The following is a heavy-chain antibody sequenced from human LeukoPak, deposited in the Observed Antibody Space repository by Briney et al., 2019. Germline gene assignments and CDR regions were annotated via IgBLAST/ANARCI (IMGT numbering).Heavy chain of an antibody. Sequence: GGSLRLSCAASGFTFSSYSMNWVRQAPGKGLEWVSYISSSSSTIYYADPVKGRFTISRDNAKNSLYLQMNSLRAEDTAVYYCARDGNWNYYYYMDVWGKGTTVTVSS. D-gene: IGHD1-20*01. CDR2: ISSSSSTI. CDR1: GFTFSSYS. V-gene: IGHV3-48*01. J-gene: IGHJ6*03. CDR3: ARDGNWNYYYYMDV.